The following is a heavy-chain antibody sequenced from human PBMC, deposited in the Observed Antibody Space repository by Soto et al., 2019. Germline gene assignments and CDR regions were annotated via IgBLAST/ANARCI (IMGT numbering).Heavy chain of an antibody. V-gene: IGHV1-18*01. CDR2: ISAYNGNT. CDR1: GYTFTSYG. J-gene: IGHJ6*03. D-gene: IGHD1-1*01. Sequence: GPSVKVSCKASGYTFTSYGISWVRQAPGQGLEWMGWISAYNGNTNYAQKLQGRVTMTTDTSTSTAYMELRSLRSDDTAVYYCARVSGTHYYYYYYMDVWGKGTTVTVSS. CDR3: ARVSGTHYYYYYYMDV.